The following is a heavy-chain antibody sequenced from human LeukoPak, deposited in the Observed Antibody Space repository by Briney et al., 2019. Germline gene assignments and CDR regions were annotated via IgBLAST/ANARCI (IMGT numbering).Heavy chain of an antibody. Sequence: SETVSLTCTVSGGPISSRNNYWGWIRQPPGMGLEWIASMYFSGSTYYNASLKSRVTISLDTSKNQFSLKLTSVTAADTAVYYCARLWCFNDAGRHFDYWGQGTLVTVSS. V-gene: IGHV4-39*01. CDR1: GGPISSRNNY. J-gene: IGHJ4*02. D-gene: IGHD2-8*01. CDR2: MYFSGST. CDR3: ARLWCFNDAGRHFDY.